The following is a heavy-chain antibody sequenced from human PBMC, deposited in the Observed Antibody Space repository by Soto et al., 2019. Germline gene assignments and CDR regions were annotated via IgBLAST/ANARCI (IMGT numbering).Heavy chain of an antibody. CDR2: INHRGST. CDR1: VGSFSGYY. Sequence: SSETLSLTCAVYVGSFSGYYWSWIRQSPGKGLEWIGEINHRGSTKYNPSLKSRVTLSVDTSKNQFSLKLNSVTAADTAVYYCARVDDIWGQGTMVTVSS. V-gene: IGHV4-34*01. CDR3: ARVDDI. J-gene: IGHJ3*02.